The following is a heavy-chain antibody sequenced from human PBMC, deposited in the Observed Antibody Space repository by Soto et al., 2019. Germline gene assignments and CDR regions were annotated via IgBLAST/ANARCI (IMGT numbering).Heavy chain of an antibody. CDR3: AREIWHFDY. J-gene: IGHJ4*02. V-gene: IGHV1-2*02. Sequence: QVQLVQSGAEVKKPGASVKVSCKTSGYSCSEFRMHWVRQAPGQGLEWMGWVNPINGNTNYAQDFQGRVTMTRDASTKPVYTELGSLTSDDTSTVYCAREIWHFDYWGQGTLITVSS. D-gene: IGHD3-16*01. CDR1: GYSCSEFR. CDR2: VNPINGNT.